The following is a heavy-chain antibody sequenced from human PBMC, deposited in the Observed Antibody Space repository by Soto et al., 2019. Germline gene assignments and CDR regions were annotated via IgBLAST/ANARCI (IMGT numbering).Heavy chain of an antibody. CDR2: ISWNSGSL. CDR3: AKDIRGAAAGLNYFDY. V-gene: IGHV3-9*01. Sequence: EVQLVESGGGLVQPGRSLRLSCAASGFTFDDYAMHWVRQAPGKGLEWVSGISWNSGSLGYADSVKGRFTISRDNAKNSLYLQMNSLRAEDTALYYCAKDIRGAAAGLNYFDYWGQGTLVTVSS. D-gene: IGHD6-13*01. CDR1: GFTFDDYA. J-gene: IGHJ4*02.